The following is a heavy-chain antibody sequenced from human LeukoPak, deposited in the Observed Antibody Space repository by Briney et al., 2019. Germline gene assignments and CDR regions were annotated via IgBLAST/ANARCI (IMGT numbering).Heavy chain of an antibody. CDR1: GFFFSNSG. CDR3: AKDGYSSSWFAGRFDP. D-gene: IGHD6-13*01. Sequence: PGGSLRLSCAASGFFFSNSGVHWVRQAPGKGLEWVAFIRSDGTNKYYADSVKGRFTISRDNSKNTLYLQMDSLRPEDTAVYYCAKDGYSSSWFAGRFDPWGQGTLVTVSS. J-gene: IGHJ5*02. V-gene: IGHV3-30*02. CDR2: IRSDGTNK.